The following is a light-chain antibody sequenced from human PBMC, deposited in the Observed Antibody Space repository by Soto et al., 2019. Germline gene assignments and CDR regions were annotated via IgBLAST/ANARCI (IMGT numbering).Light chain of an antibody. CDR2: EVS. CDR1: SSDVGGYNY. Sequence: QSALTQPASVSGSPGQSITISCTGTSSDVGGYNYVSWYQQHPGKAPKLMIYEVSNRPSGISNRFSGSKSGNTASLTISGLQAEDEADYYCSSYTGSSTPYVFGTGTKVNVL. CDR3: SSYTGSSTPYV. V-gene: IGLV2-14*01. J-gene: IGLJ1*01.